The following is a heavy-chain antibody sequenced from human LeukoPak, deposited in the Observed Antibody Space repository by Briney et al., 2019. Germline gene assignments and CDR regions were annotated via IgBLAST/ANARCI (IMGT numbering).Heavy chain of an antibody. CDR1: GFSFRNYA. D-gene: IGHD3-9*01. V-gene: IGHV3-23*01. CDR3: AKGGPYYDILP. J-gene: IGHJ3*01. Sequence: GGSLRLSCAASGFSFRNYAMSWVRQAPGKGLEWVSGVTRGGTTHYADSVKGRFTISRDISRDTSENTLYLQMNSPRAEDTAVYYCAKGGPYYDILPWGQGTMVNVSS. CDR2: VTRGGTT.